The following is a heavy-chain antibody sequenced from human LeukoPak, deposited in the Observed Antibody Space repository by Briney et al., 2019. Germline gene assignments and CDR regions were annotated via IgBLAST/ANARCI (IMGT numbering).Heavy chain of an antibody. V-gene: IGHV3-64*01. CDR2: ISSNGGST. CDR1: GFTFSTYA. J-gene: IGHJ4*02. Sequence: GGSLRLSCAASGFTFSTYAMHWVRQAPGKGLEYVSAISSNGGSTYYANSVKDRFTISRDNSKNTLYLQMGSLRAEDMAVYYCARALYSDWLSSASDYWGRGTLVTVSS. CDR3: ARALYSDWLSSASDY. D-gene: IGHD3-9*01.